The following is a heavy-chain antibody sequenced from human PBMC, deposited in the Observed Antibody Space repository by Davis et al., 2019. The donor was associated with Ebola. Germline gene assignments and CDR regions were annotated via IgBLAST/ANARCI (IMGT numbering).Heavy chain of an antibody. J-gene: IGHJ6*02. Sequence: AASVKVSCKASGYTFTSYAMHWVRQAPGQRLEWMGWINAGNGNTKYSPKFQGRVTITRDTSASTAYMELSSLRSEDTAVYYCARVGDCSGGSCFYYYYYGMDVWGQGTTVTVSS. CDR1: GYTFTSYA. CDR2: INAGNGNT. D-gene: IGHD2-15*01. CDR3: ARVGDCSGGSCFYYYYYGMDV. V-gene: IGHV1-3*01.